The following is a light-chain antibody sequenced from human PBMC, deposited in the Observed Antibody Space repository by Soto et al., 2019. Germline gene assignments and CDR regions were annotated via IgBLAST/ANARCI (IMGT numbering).Light chain of an antibody. CDR3: AAWDDSLNGVV. CDR1: SSNIGSNT. J-gene: IGLJ2*01. V-gene: IGLV1-44*01. Sequence: QSVVTQPPSASGTPGQRVTIFRSGSSSNIGSNTVNWYQQLPGTAPKLLMYSNNERPSGVPDRFSGSKSGTSASLAISGLQSEDEADYYCAAWDDSLNGVVFGGGTKLTVL. CDR2: SNN.